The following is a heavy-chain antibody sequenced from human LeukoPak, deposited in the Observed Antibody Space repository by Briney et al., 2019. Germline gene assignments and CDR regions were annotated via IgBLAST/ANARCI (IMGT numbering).Heavy chain of an antibody. D-gene: IGHD3-3*01. Sequence: PSETLSLTCAVYGGSFSGYYWSWIRQPPGKGLEWIGEINHSGSTNYNPSLKSRVTISVDTSKNQFSLKLSSVTAADTAVYYCARAGVVTIFGVVPRFDPWGQGTLVTVSS. CDR1: GGSFSGYY. CDR2: INHSGST. CDR3: ARAGVVTIFGVVPRFDP. V-gene: IGHV4-34*01. J-gene: IGHJ5*02.